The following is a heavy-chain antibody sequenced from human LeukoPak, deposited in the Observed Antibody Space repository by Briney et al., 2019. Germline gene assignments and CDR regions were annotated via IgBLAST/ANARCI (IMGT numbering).Heavy chain of an antibody. D-gene: IGHD2-21*02. V-gene: IGHV3-23*01. Sequence: GGSLRLSCAPSGFTFSSYAMTWVRQAPGKGLEWVSLISATGGSTYYADSVKGRFTVSRDISTNTLYLQMNSLRAEDTAVYYCAKDAGYCGGDCYSYWGQGTLVTVSS. CDR2: ISATGGST. CDR1: GFTFSSYA. CDR3: AKDAGYCGGDCYSY. J-gene: IGHJ4*02.